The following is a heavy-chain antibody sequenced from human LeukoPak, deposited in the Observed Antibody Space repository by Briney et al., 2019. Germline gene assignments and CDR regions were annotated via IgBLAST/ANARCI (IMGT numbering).Heavy chain of an antibody. CDR2: ISYDGSNK. CDR3: PRAGYYDFWSGLIPHTYYMDV. Sequence: GGSLRLSCAASGFTFSSYGMHWVRQAPGKGLEWVAVISYDGSNKYYADSVKGRFTVSRDNAKDSLFLQMNSLRAEDTAVYYCPRAGYYDFWSGLIPHTYYMDVWGKGTTVTVSS. D-gene: IGHD3-3*01. J-gene: IGHJ6*03. CDR1: GFTFSSYG. V-gene: IGHV3-30*03.